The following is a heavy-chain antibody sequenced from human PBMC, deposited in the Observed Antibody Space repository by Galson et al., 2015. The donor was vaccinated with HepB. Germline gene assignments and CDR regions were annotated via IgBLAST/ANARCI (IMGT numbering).Heavy chain of an antibody. CDR1: GFTFSSYW. V-gene: IGHV3-74*01. CDR2: INSDGSST. Sequence: SLRLSCAASGFTFSSYWMHWVRQAPGKGLEWVSRINSDGSSTSYADSVKGRFTISRDNAKNTLYLQMNSLRAEDTAVYYCARDKGDNGSSVGYYYSSSGMDVWVQVTPVTASS. CDR3: ARDKGDNGSSVGYYYSSSGMDV. J-gene: IGHJ6*02. D-gene: IGHD1-26*01.